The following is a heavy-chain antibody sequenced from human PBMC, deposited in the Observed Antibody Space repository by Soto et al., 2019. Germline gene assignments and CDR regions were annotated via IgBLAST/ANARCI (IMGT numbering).Heavy chain of an antibody. V-gene: IGHV4-39*01. D-gene: IGHD2-2*01. Sequence: SETLSLTCSVSGASISSRDYYWGWIRQTPGKGLEWIGNIDYNGVTYYNPSLKGRVTVSKDTSKNQFSLKVASFTAADTAIYYCVRVMIGTSRHTDSDYWGQGTQVTVSS. CDR1: GASISSRDYY. CDR2: IDYNGVT. J-gene: IGHJ4*02. CDR3: VRVMIGTSRHTDSDY.